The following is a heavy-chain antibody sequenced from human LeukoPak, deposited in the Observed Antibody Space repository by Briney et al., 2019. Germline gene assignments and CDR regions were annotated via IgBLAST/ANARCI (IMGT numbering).Heavy chain of an antibody. J-gene: IGHJ5*02. Sequence: GGSLRLSCAASGFTFDDYAMHWVRQAPGKGLEWVSGISWNSGSIGYADSVKGRFTISRDNSKNTLYLQMNSLRAEDTAVYYCANFYDDQNHDPWGQGTLVTVSS. D-gene: IGHD5/OR15-5a*01. CDR3: ANFYDDQNHDP. CDR1: GFTFDDYA. V-gene: IGHV3-9*01. CDR2: ISWNSGSI.